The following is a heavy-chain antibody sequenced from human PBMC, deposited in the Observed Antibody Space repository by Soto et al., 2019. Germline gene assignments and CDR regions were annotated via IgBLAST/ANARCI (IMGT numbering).Heavy chain of an antibody. J-gene: IGHJ4*02. Sequence: GSLRLSCAASGFTFSLYWMHWVRQAPGKGLMWVSRINSEGSVTNYADSVKGRFTISRDNAKNTLYLQMNSLRAEDTAMYYCSRVHRYCSGDTCSVFDSWGLGTLVTVSS. V-gene: IGHV3-74*01. CDR1: GFTFSLYW. CDR3: SRVHRYCSGDTCSVFDS. CDR2: INSEGSVT. D-gene: IGHD2-15*01.